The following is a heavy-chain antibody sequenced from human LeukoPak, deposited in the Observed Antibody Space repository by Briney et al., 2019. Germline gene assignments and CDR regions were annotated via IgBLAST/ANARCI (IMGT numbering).Heavy chain of an antibody. CDR3: ARGPGYCTNGICDSIDY. V-gene: IGHV4-59*01. J-gene: IGHJ4*02. CDR1: GGSISSYY. Sequence: SETLSLTCTVSGGSISSYYWSWIRQPPGKGLEWIGYIYYSGGTNYNPSLKSRVTISVDTSKNQFSLKLSSVTAADTAVYYCARGPGYCTNGICDSIDYWGQGTLVTVSS. D-gene: IGHD2-8*01. CDR2: IYYSGGT.